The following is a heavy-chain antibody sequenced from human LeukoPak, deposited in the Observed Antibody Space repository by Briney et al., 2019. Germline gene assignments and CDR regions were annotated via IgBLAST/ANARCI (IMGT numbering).Heavy chain of an antibody. V-gene: IGHV3-11*01. CDR1: GFTFSGDY. CDR2: ISSVGSST. D-gene: IGHD3-10*01. CDR3: ARARGAGPGAHFDY. J-gene: IGHJ4*02. Sequence: GGSLRLSCAASGFTFSGDYMSWIRQAPGKGLEWVSYISSVGSSTVYADSVKGRFTISRDNAKSSLFLQMNSLRAEDTAVYYCARARGAGPGAHFDYWGQGTPVIVSS.